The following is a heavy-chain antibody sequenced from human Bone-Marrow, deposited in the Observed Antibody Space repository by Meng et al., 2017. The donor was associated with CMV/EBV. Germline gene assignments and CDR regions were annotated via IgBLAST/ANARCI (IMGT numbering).Heavy chain of an antibody. Sequence: ETLSLTCAASGFTFSSYSMNWVRQAPGKGLEWVSSISSSSSYIYYADSVKGRFTISRDNAKNSLYLQMNSLRAEDTAVYYCARDGSLWFGELPRWFDYWGQGTLVTVSS. J-gene: IGHJ4*02. CDR2: ISSSSSYI. CDR3: ARDGSLWFGELPRWFDY. CDR1: GFTFSSYS. D-gene: IGHD3-10*01. V-gene: IGHV3-21*04.